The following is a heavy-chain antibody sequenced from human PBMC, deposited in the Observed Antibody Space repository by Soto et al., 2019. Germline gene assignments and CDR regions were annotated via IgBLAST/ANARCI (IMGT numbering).Heavy chain of an antibody. Sequence: QVQLQESGPGLVKPSQTLSLTCTVSGGSISSGGYYWSWIRQHPGKGLEWIGYIYYSGSTYYNPSLQSRVTISVDTSKNQFSLKLSSVTAADTAVYYCARDLRTRDLGEFDYWGQGTLVTVSS. V-gene: IGHV4-31*03. D-gene: IGHD7-27*01. J-gene: IGHJ4*02. CDR3: ARDLRTRDLGEFDY. CDR2: IYYSGST. CDR1: GGSISSGGYY.